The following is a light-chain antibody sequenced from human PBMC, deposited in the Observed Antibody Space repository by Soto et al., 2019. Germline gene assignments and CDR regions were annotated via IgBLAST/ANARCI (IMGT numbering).Light chain of an antibody. V-gene: IGKV1-33*01. J-gene: IGKJ5*01. CDR2: DAS. CDR3: EQSDSLPIT. CDR1: QDISNY. Sequence: DIQMTQSPSSLSASVGDRVTITCRASQDISNYLNWYQQRPGKAPKLLIYDASNLESGVPSRFSGTRSGTHFTFAITSLQPGDVATYYCEQSDSLPITFGRGTRLEI.